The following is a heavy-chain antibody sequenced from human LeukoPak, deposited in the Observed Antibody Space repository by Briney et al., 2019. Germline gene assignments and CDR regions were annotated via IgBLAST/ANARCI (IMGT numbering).Heavy chain of an antibody. CDR3: AREGCSGGSCYYSQ. V-gene: IGHV3-30*14. CDR2: ISYDGSNK. J-gene: IGHJ4*02. D-gene: IGHD2-15*01. CDR1: GFTFSSYA. Sequence: GGSLRLSCAASGFTFSSYAMHWVRQAPGKGLEWVAVISYDGSNKYYADSVKGRFTISRDNSKNTLYLQMNSLRAEDTAVYYCAREGCSGGSCYYSQWGQGTLVTVSS.